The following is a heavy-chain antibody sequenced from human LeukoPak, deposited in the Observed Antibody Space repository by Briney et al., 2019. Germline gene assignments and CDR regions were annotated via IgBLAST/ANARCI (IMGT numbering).Heavy chain of an antibody. V-gene: IGHV1-18*01. CDR3: TRDPRHKYGNFDN. J-gene: IGHJ4*02. D-gene: IGHD2/OR15-2a*01. CDR2: IAPYNDNA. CDR1: GYNFATYG. Sequence: GASVTVSCKASGYNFATYGISWVRQAPGQGLEWMGWIAPYNDNATSEQKFQGRLSMSADTSTRTASMELRSVRSDDTAVYYCTRDPRHKYGNFDNWGQGTLVTVSS.